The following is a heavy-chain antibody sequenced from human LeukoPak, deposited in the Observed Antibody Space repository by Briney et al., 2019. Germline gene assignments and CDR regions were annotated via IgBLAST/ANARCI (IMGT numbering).Heavy chain of an antibody. CDR3: ARRYYVILTGYYHFDY. CDR1: GGSISSSNW. D-gene: IGHD3-9*01. Sequence: SGTLSLTCTVSGGSISSSNWWGWVRQPPGKGLECIGEIHHSGTTNYNPSLKSRVTISVDTSKNQFSLKLSSVTAADTAVYYCARRYYVILTGYYHFDYWGQGTLVTVSS. CDR2: IHHSGTT. J-gene: IGHJ4*02. V-gene: IGHV4-4*02.